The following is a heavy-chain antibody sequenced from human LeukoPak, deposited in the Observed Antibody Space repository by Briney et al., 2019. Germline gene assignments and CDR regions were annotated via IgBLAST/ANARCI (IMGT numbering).Heavy chain of an antibody. D-gene: IGHD3-3*01. CDR3: TVRLGNQLRFLEWLLDY. Sequence: PGGSLRLSCAASGFTVSSNYMSWVRQAPGKGLEWVGRIKSKTDGGTTDYAAPVKGRFTISRDDSKNTLYLQMNSLKTEDTAVYYCTVRLGNQLRFLEWLLDYWGQGTLVTVSS. CDR1: GFTVSSNY. CDR2: IKSKTDGGTT. V-gene: IGHV3-15*01. J-gene: IGHJ4*02.